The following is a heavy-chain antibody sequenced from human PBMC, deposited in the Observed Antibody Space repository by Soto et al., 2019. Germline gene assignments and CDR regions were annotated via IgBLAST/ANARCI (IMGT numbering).Heavy chain of an antibody. Sequence: GGSLILSCAASGFTVSSNYMSWVRQAPGKGLEWVSVIYSGGSTYYADSVKGRFAISRDNSKNTLYLQMNSLRAEDTAVYYCARDGVNYYYMDVWGKGTTVTVSS. V-gene: IGHV3-66*01. CDR3: ARDGVNYYYMDV. CDR1: GFTVSSNY. CDR2: IYSGGST. D-gene: IGHD2-8*01. J-gene: IGHJ6*03.